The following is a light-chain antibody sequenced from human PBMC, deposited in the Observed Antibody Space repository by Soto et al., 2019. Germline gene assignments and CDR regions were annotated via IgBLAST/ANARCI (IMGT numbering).Light chain of an antibody. V-gene: IGLV2-8*01. Sequence: QSALTQPPSASGSPGQSVTISCTGTSSDVGGYNYVSWYQQHPGKAPKLIIYEVSKWPSGVPDRFSGSKSGNTASLTVSGLQAEDEADYYCSSFAASNTVVFGGGTKLTVL. CDR2: EVS. CDR1: SSDVGGYNY. J-gene: IGLJ2*01. CDR3: SSFAASNTVV.